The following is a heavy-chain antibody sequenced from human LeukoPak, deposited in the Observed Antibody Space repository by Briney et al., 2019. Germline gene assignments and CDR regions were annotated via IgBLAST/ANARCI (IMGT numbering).Heavy chain of an antibody. V-gene: IGHV3-53*01. Sequence: GGSLRLSCAASGFIVSSNYMSWVRQAPGKGLEWVSVIYSGGSTYYADSVKGRFTISRDNSKNTLYLQMNSLRAEDTAVYYCARALVVAASDAFDIWGQGTMVTVSS. CDR2: IYSGGST. CDR3: ARALVVAASDAFDI. CDR1: GFIVSSNY. J-gene: IGHJ3*02. D-gene: IGHD2-15*01.